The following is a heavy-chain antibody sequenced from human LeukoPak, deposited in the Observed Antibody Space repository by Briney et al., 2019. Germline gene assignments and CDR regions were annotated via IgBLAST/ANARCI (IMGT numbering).Heavy chain of an antibody. CDR3: TRDSGTYNWFDP. D-gene: IGHD1-26*01. J-gene: IGHJ5*02. Sequence: GGSLKLSCAASGFTFSGSAIHWVRQSSGKGLEGVGQIEKKDKGYATATAYAASVKGRFTISRDDSINTAYLQMKSLKTEDTALYYCTRDSGTYNWFDPWGQGTLVTVSS. CDR2: IEKKDKGYATAT. V-gene: IGHV3-73*01. CDR1: GFTFSGSA.